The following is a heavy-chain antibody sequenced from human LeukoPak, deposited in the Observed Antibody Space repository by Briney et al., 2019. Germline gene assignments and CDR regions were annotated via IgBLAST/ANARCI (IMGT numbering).Heavy chain of an antibody. CDR1: GFTFSSYS. V-gene: IGHV3-21*01. CDR2: ISSSSSYI. J-gene: IGHJ3*02. Sequence: NPGGSLRLSCAASGFTFSSYSMNWVRQAPGKGLEWVSSISSSSSYIYYADSAKGRFTISRDNAKSSLYLQMNSLRAEDTAVYYCARDPGSYGNAFDIWGQGTMVTVSS. D-gene: IGHD1-26*01. CDR3: ARDPGSYGNAFDI.